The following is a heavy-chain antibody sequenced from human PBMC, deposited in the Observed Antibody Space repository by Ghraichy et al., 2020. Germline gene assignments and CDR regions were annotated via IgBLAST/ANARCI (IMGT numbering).Heavy chain of an antibody. CDR1: GITFSSYW. V-gene: IGHV3-7*01. CDR3: AREALGYYDILTYGMDV. J-gene: IGHJ6*02. Sequence: GGSLRLSCAASGITFSSYWMSWVRQAPGKGLEWVANIKQDGSEKYYVDSVKGRFTISRDNAKNSLYLQMNSLRAEDTAVYYCAREALGYYDILTYGMDVWGQGTTVTVSS. CDR2: IKQDGSEK. D-gene: IGHD3-9*01.